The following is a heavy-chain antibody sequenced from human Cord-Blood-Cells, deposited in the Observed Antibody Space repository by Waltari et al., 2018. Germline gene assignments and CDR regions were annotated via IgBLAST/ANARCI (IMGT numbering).Heavy chain of an antibody. D-gene: IGHD1-26*01. CDR3: AREMGFDY. Sequence: QVPLVQSGAAVKKPGASVNVSCMASGYNFTRYYMHWVRQAPGLGLEWIGIINPSGGSTSYAQKFQGRVTMTRDTSTSTVYMELSSLRSEDTAVYYCAREMGFDYWGQGTLVTVSS. CDR1: GYNFTRYY. CDR2: INPSGGST. J-gene: IGHJ4*02. V-gene: IGHV1-46*01.